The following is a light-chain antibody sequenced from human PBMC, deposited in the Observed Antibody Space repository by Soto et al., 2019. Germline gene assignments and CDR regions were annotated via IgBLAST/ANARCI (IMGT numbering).Light chain of an antibody. J-gene: IGKJ4*01. CDR3: LQDHNLLT. V-gene: IGKV1-6*01. CDR2: AVS. CDR1: LAIGSD. Sequence: AIEMTQSPSSLSASVGDRISIACRASLAIGSDLAWYQQRPGKAPKLLIYAVSSLQSGVPSRFSGSGSGTDFTLTISSLQPEDIATYYCLQDHNLLTFGGGTKVEI.